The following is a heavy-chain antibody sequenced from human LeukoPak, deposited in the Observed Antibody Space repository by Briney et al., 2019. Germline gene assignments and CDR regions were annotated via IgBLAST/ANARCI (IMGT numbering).Heavy chain of an antibody. CDR3: ANATFDS. J-gene: IGHJ4*02. Sequence: KPGASVTVSCTASGYTYTDYYMHWVRQAPGQGLEWMGWINPNSGRTNYAQKFHGRLTMTRDTSISTAYMELSRLRSDDTAVYYCANATFDSWGQGTLVTVSS. CDR1: GYTYTDYY. V-gene: IGHV1-2*02. CDR2: INPNSGRT.